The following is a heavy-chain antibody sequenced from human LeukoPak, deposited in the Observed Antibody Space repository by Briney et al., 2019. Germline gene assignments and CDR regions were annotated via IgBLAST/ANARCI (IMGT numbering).Heavy chain of an antibody. Sequence: PGGSLRLSCAASGFTFSGYGMHWVRQAPGKGLEWISFVRYDGSNKYYADSVKGRFTISRDNSKNTLYLQMNSLRAEDTAVYYCARDLLGATSGDDAFDIWGQGTMVTVSS. CDR2: VRYDGSNK. CDR3: ARDLLGATSGDDAFDI. V-gene: IGHV3-30*02. J-gene: IGHJ3*02. D-gene: IGHD1-26*01. CDR1: GFTFSGYG.